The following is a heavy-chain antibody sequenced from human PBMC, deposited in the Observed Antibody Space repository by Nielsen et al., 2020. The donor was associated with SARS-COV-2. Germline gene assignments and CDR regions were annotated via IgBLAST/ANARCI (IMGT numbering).Heavy chain of an antibody. J-gene: IGHJ6*04. D-gene: IGHD2-15*01. CDR2: ISYDGSNK. V-gene: IGHV3-30-3*01. CDR3: AREEVVVVAATGDAMDV. Sequence: GGSLRLSCAASGFTFSSYAMHWVRQAPGKGLEWVAVISYDGSNKYYADSVKGRFTISRDNSKNTLYLQMNSLRAEDTAVYYCAREEVVVVAATGDAMDVWGKGTTVTVSS. CDR1: GFTFSSYA.